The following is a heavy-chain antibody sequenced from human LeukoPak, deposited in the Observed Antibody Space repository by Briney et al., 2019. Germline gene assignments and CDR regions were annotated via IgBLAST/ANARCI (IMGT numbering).Heavy chain of an antibody. V-gene: IGHV3-64*01. J-gene: IGHJ6*02. CDR3: ARDDYYYAMDV. Sequence: GGSLRLSCAASGFNLSSYSMHWVRQAPGKGLEYVSAISSYGGSTYYANSVKDRFTISRDNSKNTVYLQMNSLRAEDTAVYYCARDDYYYAMDVWGQGTTVTVSS. CDR1: GFNLSSYS. CDR2: ISSYGGST.